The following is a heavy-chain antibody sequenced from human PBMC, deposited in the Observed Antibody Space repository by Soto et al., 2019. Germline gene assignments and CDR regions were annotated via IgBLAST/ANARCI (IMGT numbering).Heavy chain of an antibody. CDR1: GYTFTSYY. V-gene: IGHV1-46*01. D-gene: IGHD2-15*01. Sequence: GASVKVSCKASGYTFTSYYMHWVRQAPGQGLEWMGVINPGGVSTWYAQKFQGRVTMTRETSTSTVYMELSSLRSEDTAVYYCARGSCSGGACYSDYYGLDVWGQGTTVTVSS. CDR2: INPGGVST. J-gene: IGHJ6*02. CDR3: ARGSCSGGACYSDYYGLDV.